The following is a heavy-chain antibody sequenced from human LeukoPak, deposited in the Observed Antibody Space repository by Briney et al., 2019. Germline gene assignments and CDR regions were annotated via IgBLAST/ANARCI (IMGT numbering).Heavy chain of an antibody. V-gene: IGHV1-8*03. J-gene: IGHJ6*03. D-gene: IGHD1-26*01. CDR3: ARESSTGRELPNYYYYYMDV. CDR1: GYTFTDYY. Sequence: ASVKVSCKASGYTFTDYYINWVRQAPGQGLEWMGWMSPDSGDTGYAHKFQGRVTITRNTSISTAYMELSSLRSEDTAVYYCARESSTGRELPNYYYYYMDVWGKGTTVTVSS. CDR2: MSPDSGDT.